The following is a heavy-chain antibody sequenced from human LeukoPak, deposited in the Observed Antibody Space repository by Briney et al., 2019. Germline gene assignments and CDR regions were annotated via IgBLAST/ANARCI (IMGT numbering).Heavy chain of an antibody. V-gene: IGHV3-7*01. CDR3: ARGRQTFGY. J-gene: IGHJ4*02. CDR2: IKQDGSEK. Sequence: GGSLRLSCAASGFTFSTYSMSWVRQAPGKGLEWVANIKQDGSEKYYVDSVKGRFTISRDNAKNSLYLQMNSLRAEDTAVYYCARGRQTFGYWGQGTLVTVSS. CDR1: GFTFSTYS.